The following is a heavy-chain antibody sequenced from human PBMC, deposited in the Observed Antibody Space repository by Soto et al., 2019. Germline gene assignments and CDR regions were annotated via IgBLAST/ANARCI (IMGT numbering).Heavy chain of an antibody. V-gene: IGHV3-11*01. CDR3: ARYIVPDAPEHGMDV. J-gene: IGHJ6*02. CDR2: ISSSGSTI. D-gene: IGHD2-2*01. CDR1: GFTFSDYY. Sequence: PGWSLRLSCAASGFTFSDYYMSWIRQAPGKGLEWVSYISSSGSTIYYADSVKGRFTISRDNAKNSLYLQMNSLRAEDTAVYYCARYIVPDAPEHGMDVWGQGTTVTVS.